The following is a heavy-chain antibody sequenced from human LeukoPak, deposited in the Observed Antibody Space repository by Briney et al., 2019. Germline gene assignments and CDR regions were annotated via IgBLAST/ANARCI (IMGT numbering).Heavy chain of an antibody. CDR3: AKGASGIAVAGTLFDY. J-gene: IGHJ4*02. D-gene: IGHD6-19*01. CDR1: GLTFSSYG. Sequence: GGSLRLSCAASGLTFSSYGMHWVRQAPGKGLEWVAVISYDGSNKYYADSVKGRFTISRDNSKNTLYLQMNSLRAEDTAVYYCAKGASGIAVAGTLFDYWGQGTLGTVSS. V-gene: IGHV3-30*18. CDR2: ISYDGSNK.